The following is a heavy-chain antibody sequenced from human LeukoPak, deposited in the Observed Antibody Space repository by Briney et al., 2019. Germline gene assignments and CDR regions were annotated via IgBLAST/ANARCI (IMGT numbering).Heavy chain of an antibody. Sequence: KPSETLSLTCTVSGGSISSYYWSWIRQPPGKGLEWIGYIYYSGSTNYNPSPKSRVTISVDTSKNQFSLKLSSVTAADTAVYYCARAHSSGWYNWFDPWGQGTLVTVSS. V-gene: IGHV4-59*12. CDR2: IYYSGST. CDR3: ARAHSSGWYNWFDP. D-gene: IGHD6-19*01. CDR1: GGSISSYY. J-gene: IGHJ5*02.